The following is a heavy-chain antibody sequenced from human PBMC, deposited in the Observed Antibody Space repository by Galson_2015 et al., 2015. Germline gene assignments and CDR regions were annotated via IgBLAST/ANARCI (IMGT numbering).Heavy chain of an antibody. CDR2: VKQDGSEK. CDR3: TRGAPQYWYFDL. Sequence: SPRLSCAASGFTFSNYWMAWVRQAPGKGLEWVANVKQDGSEKHYVDSVKGRFVISSDNAKNSVYLQLNNLRAEDTAVYYCTRGAPQYWYFDLWGRGTLVTVSS. V-gene: IGHV3-7*03. CDR1: GFTFSNYW. J-gene: IGHJ2*01.